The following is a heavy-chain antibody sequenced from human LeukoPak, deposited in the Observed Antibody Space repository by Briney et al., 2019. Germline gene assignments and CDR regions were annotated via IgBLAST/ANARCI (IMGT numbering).Heavy chain of an antibody. Sequence: ASVKVSCKASGYTFTSYYMHWVRQAPGQGLEWMGIINPSGGSTSYAQKFQGRVTMTRDMSTSTDYMELSSLRSEDTAVYYCAKGEGWQQPYYYYMDVWGKGTTVTISS. CDR1: GYTFTSYY. D-gene: IGHD6-13*01. CDR2: INPSGGST. J-gene: IGHJ6*03. V-gene: IGHV1-46*01. CDR3: AKGEGWQQPYYYYMDV.